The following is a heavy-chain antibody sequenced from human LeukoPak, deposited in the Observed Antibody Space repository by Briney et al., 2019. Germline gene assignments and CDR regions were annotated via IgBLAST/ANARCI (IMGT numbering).Heavy chain of an antibody. CDR3: AREWGNSVLPLDY. D-gene: IGHD3-16*01. CDR1: GFTFSSYA. V-gene: IGHV3-23*01. CDR2: ISGSATST. Sequence: GGSLRLSCEASGFTFSSYAMYWVRQAPGKGLDYVSAISGSATSTYYADSVKGRFTISRDNAKNTLDLQMNSLRVEDTAVYFCAREWGNSVLPLDYWGQGTLVTVSP. J-gene: IGHJ4*02.